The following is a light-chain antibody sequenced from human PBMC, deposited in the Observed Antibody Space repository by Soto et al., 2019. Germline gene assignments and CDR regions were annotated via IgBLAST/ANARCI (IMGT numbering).Light chain of an antibody. CDR3: SSYAGSNNYV. J-gene: IGLJ1*01. CDR2: EVS. V-gene: IGLV2-8*01. CDR1: SSDVGNYNY. Sequence: QSALTQPPSASGSPGQSVTISCTGTSSDVGNYNYVSWYQHHPGKAPKLLIYEVSKRPSGVPDRFSGSKSANTASLTVSGLQAEDEADYYCSSYAGSNNYVFGTGTKVTVL.